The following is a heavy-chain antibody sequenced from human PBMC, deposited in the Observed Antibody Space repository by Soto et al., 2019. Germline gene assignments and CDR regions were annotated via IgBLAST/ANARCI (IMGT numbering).Heavy chain of an antibody. CDR3: SHGYYQYFNS. CDR1: GFTFSNAW. D-gene: IGHD5-18*01. V-gene: IGHV3-15*07. Sequence: GGSLRLSCAASGFTFSNAWMNWVRQAPGKGLEWVGRIKSNTDGGTTDYAAPVKGRFTVSRDDSENTLYLQMNSLKTEDTAVYYCSHGYYQYFNSWGQGTLVTVSS. J-gene: IGHJ4*02. CDR2: IKSNTDGGTT.